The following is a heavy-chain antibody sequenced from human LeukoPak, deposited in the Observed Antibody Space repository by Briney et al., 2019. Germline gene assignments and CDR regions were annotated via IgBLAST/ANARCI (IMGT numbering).Heavy chain of an antibody. Sequence: ASVKVSCKASGYTFTGYYMHWVRQAPGQGLEWMGWINPSSGGTNYAQKFQGRVTMTRDTSISTAYMELSSLRSDDTAVYYCARGGATSPLDYWGQGTLVTVSS. V-gene: IGHV1-2*02. CDR2: INPSSGGT. CDR1: GYTFTGYY. CDR3: ARGGATSPLDY. D-gene: IGHD5-24*01. J-gene: IGHJ4*02.